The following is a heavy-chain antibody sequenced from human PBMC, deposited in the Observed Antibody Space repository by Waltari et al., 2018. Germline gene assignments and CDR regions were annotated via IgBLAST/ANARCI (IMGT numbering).Heavy chain of an antibody. CDR2: VHHSGKT. V-gene: IGHV4-4*02. CDR3: AGDRAIGLFFDY. CDR1: GDSFRGNYW. Sequence: QVQLQESGQGLVKPSGTLSPTCAVSGDSFRGNYWWSWVRQAPEKGLEWIGQVHHSGKTHYNPSLQSRVTISGDKPKNQFSLNLNSVTAADTAVYYCAGDRAIGLFFDYWGRGTLVTVSS. D-gene: IGHD2-2*01. J-gene: IGHJ4*02.